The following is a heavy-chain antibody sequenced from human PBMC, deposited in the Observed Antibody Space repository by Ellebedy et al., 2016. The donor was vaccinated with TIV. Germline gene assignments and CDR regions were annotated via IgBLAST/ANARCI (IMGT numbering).Heavy chain of an antibody. CDR3: ARDRHCVADRCYSV. Sequence: PGGSLRLSCAAFGFDFNIYAMNWVRQAPGKGLEWVALIYSGGDTYYSDSVKGRFTISRDSSKNTVYLQMTNLRVEDTAVYYCARDRHCVADRCYSVWGQGTLVTVSS. V-gene: IGHV3-53*01. D-gene: IGHD2-15*01. CDR1: GFDFNIYA. J-gene: IGHJ4*02. CDR2: IYSGGDT.